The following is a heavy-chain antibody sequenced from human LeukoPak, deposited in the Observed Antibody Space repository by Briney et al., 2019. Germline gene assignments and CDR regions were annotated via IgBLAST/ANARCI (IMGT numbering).Heavy chain of an antibody. D-gene: IGHD2-15*01. CDR2: ISWNSGSI. CDR1: GFTFDDYA. J-gene: IGHJ4*02. V-gene: IGHV3-9*01. CDR3: AKWACSGGGCYTQQYYFDY. Sequence: GGSLRLSCAASGFTFDDYAMHWVRQAPGKGLGWVSGISWNSGSIGYADSVKGRFTISRDNAKNSLYLQMNSLRAEDTALYYCAKWACSGGGCYTQQYYFDYWGQGTLVTVSS.